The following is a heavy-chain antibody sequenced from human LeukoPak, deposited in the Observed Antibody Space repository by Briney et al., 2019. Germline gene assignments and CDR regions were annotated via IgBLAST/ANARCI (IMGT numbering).Heavy chain of an antibody. Sequence: GGSLRLSCAASGFTFDDYAMHWVRQAQGKGLEWVSGISWNSGSIGYADSVKGRFTISRDNAKNSLYLQMNSLRAEDTALYYCAKDISYDILTGYPDYWGQGTLVTVSS. CDR1: GFTFDDYA. V-gene: IGHV3-9*01. CDR3: AKDISYDILTGYPDY. J-gene: IGHJ4*02. CDR2: ISWNSGSI. D-gene: IGHD3-9*01.